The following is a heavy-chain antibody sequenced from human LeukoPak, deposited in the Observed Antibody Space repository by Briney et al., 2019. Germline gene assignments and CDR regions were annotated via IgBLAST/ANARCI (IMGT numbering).Heavy chain of an antibody. Sequence: GGSLRLSCAASGFTFSSYGMHWVRQAPGKGLEWVSAISGSGGSTYYADSVKGRFTISRDNSKNTLYLQMNSLRAEDTAVYYCAKSRDILTGYYTDIFDYWGQGTLVTVSS. J-gene: IGHJ4*02. CDR2: ISGSGGST. V-gene: IGHV3-23*01. CDR3: AKSRDILTGYYTDIFDY. D-gene: IGHD3-9*01. CDR1: GFTFSSYG.